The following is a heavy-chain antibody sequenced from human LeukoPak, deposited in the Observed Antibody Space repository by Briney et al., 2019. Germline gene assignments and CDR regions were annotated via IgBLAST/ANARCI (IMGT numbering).Heavy chain of an antibody. CDR2: ITPFNGNT. D-gene: IGHD1-26*01. CDR1: GYTFTYRY. Sequence: GSSVKVSCKASGYTFTYRYLHWVRQAPGQALEWMGWITPFNGNTNYAQKFQDRVTITRDRSMSTAYMELSSLRPEDTAMYYCARSGVGVGSYGAFDIWGQGTMVTVSS. V-gene: IGHV1-45*02. J-gene: IGHJ3*02. CDR3: ARSGVGVGSYGAFDI.